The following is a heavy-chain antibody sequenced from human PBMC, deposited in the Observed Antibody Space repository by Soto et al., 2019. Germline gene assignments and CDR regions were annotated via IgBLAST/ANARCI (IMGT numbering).Heavy chain of an antibody. CDR1: GFTFSDFY. CDR2: ISNTGRTI. Sequence: QVQLVESGGGLVKPGRSLRLSCAASGFTFSDFYMSWIRQAPGKGLEWISYISNTGRTIYYRDSVRGPFTISRDNGKNSLYLQMNNLRVEDTAIYYCARDGAVYDFLTGLAGSHWGPGILVTVSA. J-gene: IGHJ4*02. V-gene: IGHV3-11*01. CDR3: ARDGAVYDFLTGLAGSH. D-gene: IGHD3-9*01.